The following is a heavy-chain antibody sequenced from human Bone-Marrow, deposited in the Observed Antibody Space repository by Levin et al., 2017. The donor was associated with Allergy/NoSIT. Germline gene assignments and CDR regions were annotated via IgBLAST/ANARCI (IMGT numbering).Heavy chain of an antibody. J-gene: IGHJ4*02. D-gene: IGHD6-13*01. V-gene: IGHV3-48*03. CDR1: GFTFSSYE. Sequence: PGGSLRLSCAASGFTFSSYEMNWVRQAPGKGLEWVSYISSSGSTIYYADSVKGRFTISRDNAKNSLYLQMNSLRAEDTAVYYCARTNSSSWHINRFDYWGQGTLVTVSS. CDR2: ISSSGSTI. CDR3: ARTNSSSWHINRFDY.